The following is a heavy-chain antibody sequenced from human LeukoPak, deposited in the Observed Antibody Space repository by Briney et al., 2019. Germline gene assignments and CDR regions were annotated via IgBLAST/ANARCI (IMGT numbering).Heavy chain of an antibody. J-gene: IGHJ4*02. D-gene: IGHD6-6*01. CDR1: GFTFSSYA. CDR3: ARAYGKYSSPTPIDY. V-gene: IGHV3-30*04. Sequence: GGSLRLSCAASGFTFSSYAMHWVRQAPGKGLEWVAVISYDGSNKYYADSVKGRFTISRDNSKNTLYLQMNSLRAEDTAVYYCARAYGKYSSPTPIDYWGQGTLVTVSS. CDR2: ISYDGSNK.